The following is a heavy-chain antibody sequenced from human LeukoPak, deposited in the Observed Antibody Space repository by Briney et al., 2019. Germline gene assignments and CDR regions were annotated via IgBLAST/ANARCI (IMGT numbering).Heavy chain of an antibody. V-gene: IGHV3-7*03. CDR3: ARRGSTDY. D-gene: IGHD2/OR15-2a*01. J-gene: IGHJ4*02. CDR1: GFSFSGYW. CDR2: IKEDGSEK. Sequence: GGSLRLSCAASGFSFSGYWMTWGRQAPGKGLEGGANIKEDGSEKYYADFVKGRFTISRDNAKNSLDLQMNSLRAEDTAVYYSARRGSTDYWGQGTLVTVSS.